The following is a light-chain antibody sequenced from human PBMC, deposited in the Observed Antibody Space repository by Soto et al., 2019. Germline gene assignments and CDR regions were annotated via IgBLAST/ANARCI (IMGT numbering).Light chain of an antibody. CDR3: SSYAGSLTWV. CDR2: EGS. Sequence: QSALTQPASVSGSPEQSITISCTGPGSDVGSFDLVSWYQQHPGKAPKLIIFEGSKWPSGVSDRFSGSKSDNRASLTISGLQAEDEADYYCSSYAGSLTWVFGGGTKLTVL. J-gene: IGLJ3*02. V-gene: IGLV2-23*01. CDR1: GSDVGSFDL.